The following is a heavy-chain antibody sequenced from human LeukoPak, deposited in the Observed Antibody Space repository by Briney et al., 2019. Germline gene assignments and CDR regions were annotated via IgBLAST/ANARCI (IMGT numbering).Heavy chain of an antibody. CDR2: ISGSGGST. J-gene: IGHJ4*02. CDR1: GFTFTRYD. CDR3: AKAHGGSYHSGID. Sequence: GGSLRLSCAASGFTFTRYDMNWVRRAPGKGLEWVSDISGSGGSTYCADSVKGRFSISRDNSKNTLYLQLNSLRVEDTAEYYCAKAHGGSYHSGIDWGQGTLVIVSS. V-gene: IGHV3-23*01. D-gene: IGHD2-8*01.